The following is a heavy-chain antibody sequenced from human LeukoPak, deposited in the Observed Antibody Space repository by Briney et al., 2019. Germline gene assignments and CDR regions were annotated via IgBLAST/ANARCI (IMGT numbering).Heavy chain of an antibody. D-gene: IGHD6-19*01. Sequence: ASVKVSCKSSGYSFTSFGVSWVRQAPGQGLEWMGWISGYNGDTIFAQKLQGRVALTTDTSTSTSYLELRGLGSDDTAVYYCARDQKVGLTYSSGWLDYWGQGTLVTVSS. CDR1: GYSFTSFG. CDR3: ARDQKVGLTYSSGWLDY. V-gene: IGHV1-18*01. J-gene: IGHJ4*02. CDR2: ISGYNGDT.